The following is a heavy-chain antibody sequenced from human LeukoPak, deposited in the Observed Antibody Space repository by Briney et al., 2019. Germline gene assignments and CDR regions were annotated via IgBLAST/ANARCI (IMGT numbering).Heavy chain of an antibody. V-gene: IGHV4-59*02. Sequence: PSETLSLTCTVSGGSVTSYYWSWIRQTPGKRLEWIGYIYYSGTTNYNPSLESRVTISMDTSKNQFSLKLSSVIAADTAVYYCTRNPRGLQEHDYWGQGTQVTVSS. J-gene: IGHJ4*02. D-gene: IGHD4-11*01. CDR3: TRNPRGLQEHDY. CDR1: GGSVTSYY. CDR2: IYYSGTT.